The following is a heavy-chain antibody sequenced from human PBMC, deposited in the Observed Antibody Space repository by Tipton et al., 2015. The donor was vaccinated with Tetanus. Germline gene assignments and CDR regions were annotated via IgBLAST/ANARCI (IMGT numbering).Heavy chain of an antibody. D-gene: IGHD3-3*01. Sequence: SLRLSCVASGFTFSDHYMSWIRQAPGKGLEWVSYISSSGKTVHYADAVKGRFTISRDSAKNSLYLQMNSLRADDTAVYYCARKQAGCFGGCWFAPWGQGPLVPVSS. CDR1: GFTFSDHY. CDR3: ARKQAGCFGGCWFAP. CDR2: ISSSGKTV. J-gene: IGHJ5*02. V-gene: IGHV3-11*01.